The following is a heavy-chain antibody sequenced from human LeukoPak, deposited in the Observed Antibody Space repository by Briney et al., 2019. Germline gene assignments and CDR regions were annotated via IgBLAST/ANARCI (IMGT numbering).Heavy chain of an antibody. J-gene: IGHJ4*02. CDR3: AKAYFLYSGYGGDYFDY. D-gene: IGHD5-12*01. CDR1: GFTFSSYG. V-gene: IGHV3-30*18. Sequence: GGSLRLSCAASGFTFSSYGMHWVRQAPGKGLEGVAVISYDGDNQYYADSVKGRFTITRDNSRNTLYLQVNSLRAEDTAVYYCAKAYFLYSGYGGDYFDYWGQGTLVTVSS. CDR2: ISYDGDNQ.